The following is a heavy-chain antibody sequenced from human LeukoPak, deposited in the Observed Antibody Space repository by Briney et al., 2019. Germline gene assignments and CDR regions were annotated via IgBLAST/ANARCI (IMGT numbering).Heavy chain of an antibody. Sequence: PSETLSHTCTVSGGSISNYYWSWIRQSPVKGLEWIGFIYYSGSTNYNPSLKSRVTMSVDTSKNQFSLKLSSVTAADTAVYYCARDIISGSSGWYYMDVWGKGTTVTISS. CDR2: IYYSGST. CDR1: GGSISNYY. D-gene: IGHD6-19*01. V-gene: IGHV4-59*01. J-gene: IGHJ6*03. CDR3: ARDIISGSSGWYYMDV.